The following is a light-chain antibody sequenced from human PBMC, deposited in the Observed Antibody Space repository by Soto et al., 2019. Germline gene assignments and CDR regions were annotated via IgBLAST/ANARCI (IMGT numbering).Light chain of an antibody. Sequence: EIVLTQYPATLSLSPGERATLSCRASQSVSSYLAWYQQTPGQAPRLLIYDASNRATGIPARFSGSGSGTDFTLTISSREPEDFAFYYCQQRSNWPRTFGPGTKVDIK. J-gene: IGKJ3*01. V-gene: IGKV3-11*01. CDR3: QQRSNWPRT. CDR1: QSVSSY. CDR2: DAS.